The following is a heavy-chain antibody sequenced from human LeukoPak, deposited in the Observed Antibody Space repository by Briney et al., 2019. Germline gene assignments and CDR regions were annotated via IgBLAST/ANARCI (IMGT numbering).Heavy chain of an antibody. CDR2: ISSSGSTI. D-gene: IGHD3-22*01. CDR3: ARGYYYDNNGYYLDY. V-gene: IGHV3-48*03. Sequence: GGSLRLSCAASGFTFSSYEMNWVRQAPGKGLEWVSYISSSGSTIYYADSVKGRFTISRDNAKNSLYLQMNSLRAEDTAVYYCARGYYYDNNGYYLDYWGQGTLVTVSS. J-gene: IGHJ4*02. CDR1: GFTFSSYE.